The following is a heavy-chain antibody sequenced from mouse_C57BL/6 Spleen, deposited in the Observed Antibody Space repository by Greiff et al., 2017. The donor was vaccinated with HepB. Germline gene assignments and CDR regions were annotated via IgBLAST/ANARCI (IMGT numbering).Heavy chain of an antibody. CDR1: GYTFTRYG. D-gene: IGHD2-4*01. Sequence: QVHVKQSGAELARPGASVKLSCKASGYTFTRYGISWVKQRTGQGLEWIGEIYPRSGNTYYNEKFKGKDTLTADKSSSTAYMELRRLTSEDSAVYFCARGSYDSSYYFDYWGQGTTLTVSS. CDR2: IYPRSGNT. CDR3: ARGSYDSSYYFDY. J-gene: IGHJ2*01. V-gene: IGHV1-81*01.